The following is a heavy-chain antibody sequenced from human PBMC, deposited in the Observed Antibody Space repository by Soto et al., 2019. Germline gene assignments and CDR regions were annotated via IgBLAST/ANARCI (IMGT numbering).Heavy chain of an antibody. J-gene: IGHJ4*02. Sequence: ASGKLYCKASRYTFTSYYMHWVRQAPGQGLEWMGIINPSGGSTSYAQKFQGRVTMTRDTSTSTVYMELSSLRSEDTAVYYCGLTLEGYWGQGTLVTVS. V-gene: IGHV1-46*01. CDR1: RYTFTSYY. CDR2: INPSGGST. D-gene: IGHD3-16*01. CDR3: GLTLEGY.